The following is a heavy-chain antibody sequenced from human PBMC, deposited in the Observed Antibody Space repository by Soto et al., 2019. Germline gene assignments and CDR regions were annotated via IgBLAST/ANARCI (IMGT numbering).Heavy chain of an antibody. CDR3: AKEVGPVAGSNFDY. Sequence: QVQLVESGGGVVQPGRSLRLSCAASGFTFSSYGMHWVRQAPGKGLEWVAVISYDGSNKYYADSVKGRFTSSRDTSKNTLYLQMNSLRAEDTAVYYCAKEVGPVAGSNFDYWGQGTLVTVSS. CDR1: GFTFSSYG. V-gene: IGHV3-30*18. J-gene: IGHJ4*02. D-gene: IGHD6-19*01. CDR2: ISYDGSNK.